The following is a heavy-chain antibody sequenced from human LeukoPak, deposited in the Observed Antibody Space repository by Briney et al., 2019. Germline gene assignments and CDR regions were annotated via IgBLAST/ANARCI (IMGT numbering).Heavy chain of an antibody. J-gene: IGHJ5*02. D-gene: IGHD3-3*02. V-gene: IGHV3-21*01. CDR3: ARDFESFSSNWFDP. Sequence: PGGSLRLTXAASGFTFSNYNMNWVRQAPGKGLEWVSSISSSSSYIYYADSVKGRFTISRDNAKKSLYLQMNSLRAEDTAVYYCARDFESFSSNWFDPWGQGTLVTVSS. CDR2: ISSSSSYI. CDR1: GFTFSNYN.